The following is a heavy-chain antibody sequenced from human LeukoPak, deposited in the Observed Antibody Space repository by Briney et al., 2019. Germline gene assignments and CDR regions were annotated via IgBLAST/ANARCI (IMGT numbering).Heavy chain of an antibody. CDR2: IYYSGST. D-gene: IGHD5-24*01. V-gene: IGHV4-59*01. Sequence: SETLSLTCAVYGGSFSGYYWSWIRQPPGKGLEWIGYIYYSGSTNYNPSLKSRVTISVDTSKNQFSLELSSVTAADTAVYYCARGVNERWLRNYYYYMDVWGKGTTVTVSS. CDR3: ARGVNERWLRNYYYYMDV. CDR1: GGSFSGYY. J-gene: IGHJ6*03.